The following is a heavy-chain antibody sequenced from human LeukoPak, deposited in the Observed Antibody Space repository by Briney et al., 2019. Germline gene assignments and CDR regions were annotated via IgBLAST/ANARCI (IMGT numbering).Heavy chain of an antibody. D-gene: IGHD3-10*01. CDR1: GYTFTGYY. CDR2: INPNSGGT. J-gene: IGHJ4*02. Sequence: ASVKVSCKASGYTFTGYYMHWVRQAPGQGLAWMGWINPNSGGTNYAQKFQGRVTMTRDTSISTAYMELSRLRSDDTAVYYCAREMARRLVGSGSSVSYWGQGTLVTVSS. V-gene: IGHV1-2*02. CDR3: AREMARRLVGSGSSVSY.